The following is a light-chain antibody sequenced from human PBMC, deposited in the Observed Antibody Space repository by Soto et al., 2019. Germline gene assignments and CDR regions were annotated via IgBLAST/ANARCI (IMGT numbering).Light chain of an antibody. V-gene: IGKV1D-13*01. CDR2: DAS. CDR1: QGISSA. Sequence: AIQLTQSPSSLSASVGDRVTITCRASQGISSALAWYQQKPGKAPKLLIYDASSLESGVPSRFSGSGSGTDFTLTSSRLPPEDFASYYCQQFNNYPFTFGPGTKVDIK. CDR3: QQFNNYPFT. J-gene: IGKJ3*01.